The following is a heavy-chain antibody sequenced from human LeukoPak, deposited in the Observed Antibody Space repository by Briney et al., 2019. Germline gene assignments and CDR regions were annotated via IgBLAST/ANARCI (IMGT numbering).Heavy chain of an antibody. CDR3: ARGPAEIDY. V-gene: IGHV4-34*01. J-gene: IGHJ4*02. Sequence: PSETPSLTFTVSGGSLSSYYWRWVPQPPREGLEWIGEINHSGSTNYNPSLKSRVTISVDTSKNQFSLKLSSVTAADTAVYYCARGPAEIDYWGQGTLVTVSS. CDR1: GGSLSSYY. D-gene: IGHD5-24*01. CDR2: INHSGST.